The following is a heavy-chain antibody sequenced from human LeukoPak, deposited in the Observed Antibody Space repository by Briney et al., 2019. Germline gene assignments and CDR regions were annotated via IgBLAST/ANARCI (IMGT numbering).Heavy chain of an antibody. V-gene: IGHV4-39*01. Sequence: TSETLSLTSTVSDGSISSSSYYWGWIRQPPGKGLEWIGSIYYSGSTYYNPSLKSRVTISVDTSKNQFSLKLSSVTAADTAVYYCASPWSGSYQSPLPIDYWGQGTLVTVSS. J-gene: IGHJ4*02. CDR1: DGSISSSSYY. D-gene: IGHD1-26*01. CDR2: IYYSGST. CDR3: ASPWSGSYQSPLPIDY.